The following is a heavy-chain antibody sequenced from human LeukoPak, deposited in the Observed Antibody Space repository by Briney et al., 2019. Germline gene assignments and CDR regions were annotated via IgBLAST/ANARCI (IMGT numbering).Heavy chain of an antibody. CDR2: ISSSSSYI. V-gene: IGHV3-21*01. CDR3: ARVSTVTPDY. J-gene: IGHJ4*02. CDR1: GFTFSSYS. Sequence: PGGSLRLSCAASGFTFSSYSMNWVREAPGKGLEWVSSISSSSSYIYYADSVKGRFTISRDNAKNSLYLQMNSLRAEDTAVYYCARVSTVTPDYWGQGTLVTVSS. D-gene: IGHD4-17*01.